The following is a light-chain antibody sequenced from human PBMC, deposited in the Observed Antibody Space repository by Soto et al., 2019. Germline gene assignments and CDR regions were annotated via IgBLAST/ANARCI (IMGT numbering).Light chain of an antibody. V-gene: IGKV3-20*01. CDR3: QQCGSSPET. CDR1: QSLSSAF. Sequence: DIVLPQSPGTLSLSPGHRATLSCRASQSLSSAFLAWYQQKPGQAPRLLIYSASSRATGVPDRFSGSGSGTDFTLTISRLEPEDFAVYYCQQCGSSPETFGQGTKVDI. CDR2: SAS. J-gene: IGKJ1*01.